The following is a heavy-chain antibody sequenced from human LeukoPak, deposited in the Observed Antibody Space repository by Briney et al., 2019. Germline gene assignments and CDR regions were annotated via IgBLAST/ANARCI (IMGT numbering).Heavy chain of an antibody. D-gene: IGHD2-21*02. CDR1: GGSISSSSYY. J-gene: IGHJ4*02. V-gene: IGHV4-39*01. Sequence: SEALSLTCTVSGGSISSSSYYWGWIRQPPGKGLEWIGSIYYSGSTYYNPSHKSRVTISVDTSKNQFSLKLSSVTAADTAVYYCARSCWGDGYPWCPGVSVNWGQGTLVTVSS. CDR3: ARSCWGDGYPWCPGVSVN. CDR2: IYYSGST.